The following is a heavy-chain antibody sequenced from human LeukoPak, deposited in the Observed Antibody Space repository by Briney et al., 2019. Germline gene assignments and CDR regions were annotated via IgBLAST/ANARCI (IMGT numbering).Heavy chain of an antibody. Sequence: PGGSLRLSCAASGFTFSSYAMSWVRQAPGKGLEWVSAISGSGGSTYYADSVKGRFTISRDNSKNTLYLQMNSLRAEDTAVYYCAKGLGAVLVYYYYYGRDVGAQGTT. CDR1: GFTFSSYA. V-gene: IGHV3-23*01. CDR3: AKGLGAVLVYYYYYGRDV. J-gene: IGHJ6*02. D-gene: IGHD3-16*01. CDR2: ISGSGGST.